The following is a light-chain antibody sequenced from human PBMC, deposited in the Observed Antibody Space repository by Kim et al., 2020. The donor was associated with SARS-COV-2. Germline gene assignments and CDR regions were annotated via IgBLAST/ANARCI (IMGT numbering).Light chain of an antibody. Sequence: SASVGDRVTITCRASQDIGGYLAWYQQKPGSAPKLLIYAASTLQSGVPSRFSGSGSGTEFTLTISSLQPDDFATYYCHQYNSYSHTFGQGTKLEI. V-gene: IGKV1-9*01. J-gene: IGKJ2*01. CDR1: QDIGGY. CDR3: HQYNSYSHT. CDR2: AAS.